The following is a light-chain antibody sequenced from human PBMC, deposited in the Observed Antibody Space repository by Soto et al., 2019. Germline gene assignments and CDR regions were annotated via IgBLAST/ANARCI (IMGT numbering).Light chain of an antibody. CDR2: GTS. CDR3: QQYGSSSWT. Sequence: IVLTQSPGTLSLPPGERATLSCRASQIVSSSYLAWYQQKPGQAPRLLIYGTSSRATVIPDRFSGSGSGTDFTLSISRLESEDFAVYYCQQYGSSSWTFGQGTKVDIK. CDR1: QIVSSSY. V-gene: IGKV3-20*01. J-gene: IGKJ1*01.